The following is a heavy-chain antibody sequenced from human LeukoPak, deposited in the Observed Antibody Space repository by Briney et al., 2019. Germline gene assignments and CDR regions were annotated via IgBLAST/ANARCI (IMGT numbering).Heavy chain of an antibody. CDR3: ARDRSEGYSYGLGYAFDI. Sequence: GGSLRLSCAASGFTFSSYWMSWVRQAPGKGLEWVSSISSSSSYIYYADSVKGRFTISRDNAKNSLYLQMNSLRAEDTAVYYCARDRSEGYSYGLGYAFDIWGQGTMVTVSS. V-gene: IGHV3-21*01. CDR2: ISSSSSYI. J-gene: IGHJ3*02. CDR1: GFTFSSYW. D-gene: IGHD5-18*01.